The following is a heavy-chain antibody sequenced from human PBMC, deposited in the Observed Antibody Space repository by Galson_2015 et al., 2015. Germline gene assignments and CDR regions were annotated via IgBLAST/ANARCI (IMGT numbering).Heavy chain of an antibody. V-gene: IGHV3-53*01. J-gene: IGHJ6*03. D-gene: IGHD6-13*01. Sequence: SLRLSCAASGFTVSSNYMSWVRQAPGKGLEWVSVIYSGVSTYYADSVKGRFTISRDNSKNTLYLQMNSLRAEDTAVYYCAGVIAVAGERYYYYYMDVWGKGTTVTVSS. CDR1: GFTVSSNY. CDR2: IYSGVST. CDR3: AGVIAVAGERYYYYYMDV.